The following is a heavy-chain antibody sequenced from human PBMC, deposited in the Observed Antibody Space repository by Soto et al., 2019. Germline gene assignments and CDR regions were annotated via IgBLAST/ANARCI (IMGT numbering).Heavy chain of an antibody. D-gene: IGHD3-22*01. Sequence: QEQLVQSGAEVKKSGSSVKVSCKDTGGLFSSYAVSWVRQAPGQGLEWMGGIIPVFDTVYYAQKFQGRVTITADKSTNTAYMELSSLRSEDTAMYYCVRGGSGYVWFNEFWGQGTLVTVSS. J-gene: IGHJ4*02. V-gene: IGHV1-69*06. CDR2: IIPVFDTV. CDR3: VRGGSGYVWFNEF. CDR1: GGLFSSYA.